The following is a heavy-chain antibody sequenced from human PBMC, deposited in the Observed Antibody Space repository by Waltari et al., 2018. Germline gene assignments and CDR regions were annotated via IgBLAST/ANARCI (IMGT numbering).Heavy chain of an antibody. CDR3: ARQGPGGDYEVDY. D-gene: IGHD4-17*01. CDR2: IYHSGST. CDR1: GYSISSGYY. Sequence: QVQLQESGPGLVKPSETLSLTCAVSGYSISSGYYWAWIRQPPGKGLEWIGSIYHSGSTYYNPSLKSRVTISVDTSKNQFSLKLSSVTAADTAVYYCARQGPGGDYEVDYRGQGTLVTVSS. J-gene: IGHJ4*02. V-gene: IGHV4-38-2*01.